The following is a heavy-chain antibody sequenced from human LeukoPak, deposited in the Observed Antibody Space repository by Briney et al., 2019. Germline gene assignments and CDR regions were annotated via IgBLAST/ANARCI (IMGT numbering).Heavy chain of an antibody. CDR1: GYSISSGYY. J-gene: IGHJ4*02. V-gene: IGHV4-38-2*02. Sequence: SSETLSLTCTVSGYSISSGYYWGWIRQPPGKGLEWIGSIYHSGSTYYNPSLKSRVTISLDTSRNRFSLKLNSVTAADTAVYYCACPSGNHLYSFDYWGQGTLVTVSS. D-gene: IGHD1-14*01. CDR2: IYHSGST. CDR3: ACPSGNHLYSFDY.